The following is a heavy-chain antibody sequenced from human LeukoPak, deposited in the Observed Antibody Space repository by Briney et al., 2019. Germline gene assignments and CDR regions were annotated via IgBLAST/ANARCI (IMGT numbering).Heavy chain of an antibody. CDR2: ISFDGSNK. J-gene: IGHJ4*02. CDR1: GFPFSRCG. CDR3: AKDSSSTRSFDY. Sequence: PGGSLRLSCAASGFPFSRCGMHWVRQAPGKGLEWVTTISFDGSNKYYADSVKGRFTISRDNSKNALYLQMNSLRAEDSALYYCAKDSSSTRSFDYWGQGTLVTVSS. D-gene: IGHD2-2*01. V-gene: IGHV3-30*18.